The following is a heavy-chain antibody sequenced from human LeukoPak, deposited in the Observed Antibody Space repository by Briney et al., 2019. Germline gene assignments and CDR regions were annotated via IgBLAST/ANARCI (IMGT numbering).Heavy chain of an antibody. V-gene: IGHV4-59*01. J-gene: IGHJ5*02. CDR1: GGSISSYY. Sequence: SETLSLTCTVSGGSISSYYWSWIRQPPGKGLEWIGYIYYSGSTNYNPSLKSRVTISVDTSKNQFSLKLSSMTAADTAVYYCARGGGYCSSTSCYGWFDPWGQGTLVTVSS. D-gene: IGHD2-2*01. CDR3: ARGGGYCSSTSCYGWFDP. CDR2: IYYSGST.